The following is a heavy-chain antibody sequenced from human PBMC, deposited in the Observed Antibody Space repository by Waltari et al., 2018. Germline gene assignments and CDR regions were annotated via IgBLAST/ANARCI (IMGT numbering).Heavy chain of an antibody. CDR1: GVTFSRYA. CDR3: ARDGGMLALPPSFYGMDV. V-gene: IGHV1-69*12. J-gene: IGHJ6*02. CDR2: IIPIFGTA. Sequence: QVQLVQSGAEVKKPGSSVKVSCEASGVTFSRYAIRWVRPAPGQGLEWMGGIIPIFGTANYAQKFQGRVTITADESTSTAYMELSSLRSEDTAVYYCARDGGMLALPPSFYGMDVWGQGTTVTVSS. D-gene: IGHD2-8*01.